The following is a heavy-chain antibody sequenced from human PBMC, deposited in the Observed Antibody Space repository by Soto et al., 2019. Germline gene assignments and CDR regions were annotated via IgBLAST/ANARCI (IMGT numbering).Heavy chain of an antibody. D-gene: IGHD6-13*01. V-gene: IGHV3-23*01. Sequence: PVGSLRLSCAASGFTFSSYAMSWVRQAPGKGLEWVSAISGSGGSTYYADSVKGRFTISRDNSKNSLYLQMNSLRVEDTAVYYCAKDYSSSWYGRYDPWGQGTQVTVSS. CDR2: ISGSGGST. CDR1: GFTFSSYA. CDR3: AKDYSSSWYGRYDP. J-gene: IGHJ5*02.